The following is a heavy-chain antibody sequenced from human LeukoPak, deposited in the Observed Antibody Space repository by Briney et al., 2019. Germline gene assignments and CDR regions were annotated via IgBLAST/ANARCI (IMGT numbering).Heavy chain of an antibody. CDR2: IRYDGGNK. Sequence: PGGSRRLSCAASGFTLSCCGMHWVRQAPGKGLEWVAFIRYDGGNKYYADSVKGRFTISRDNSKNTLYLQMNSLRAEDTAMYYCAKDGDDCIDYWGQGSLVTVSS. V-gene: IGHV3-30*02. CDR1: GFTLSCCG. D-gene: IGHD3-22*01. J-gene: IGHJ4*02. CDR3: AKDGDDCIDY.